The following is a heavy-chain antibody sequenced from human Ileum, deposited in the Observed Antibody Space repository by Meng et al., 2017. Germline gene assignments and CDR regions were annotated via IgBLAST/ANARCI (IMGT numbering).Heavy chain of an antibody. J-gene: IGHJ4*02. D-gene: IGHD3-22*01. V-gene: IGHV4-39*07. CDR1: SGSFTTNNYY. CDR2: IFYTGAT. Sequence: QLRLQESGPGLVKPSETLSRTCSVSSGSFTTNNYYGVWIRQPPGKGLEWIGYIFYTGATYSNPSLKSRVTVSLDTSKSQFSLKLTSATAADTAVYYCASARYDNWGQGTLVTVS. CDR3: ASARYDN.